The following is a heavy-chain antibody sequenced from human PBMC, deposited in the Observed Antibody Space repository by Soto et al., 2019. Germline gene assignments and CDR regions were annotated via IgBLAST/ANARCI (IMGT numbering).Heavy chain of an antibody. D-gene: IGHD3-10*01. J-gene: IGHJ5*02. V-gene: IGHV1-18*04. CDR1: GYTFTSYG. CDR2: ISAYNGNT. CDR3: TCINMVRGVRDSWFDT. Sequence: ASVKVSCKASGYTFTSYGISWVRQAPGQGLEWMGWISAYNGNTNYAQKLQGRVTMTTDTSTSTAYMELRSLRSDETAVYYCTCINMVRGVRDSWFDTWGQGTLVTVSS.